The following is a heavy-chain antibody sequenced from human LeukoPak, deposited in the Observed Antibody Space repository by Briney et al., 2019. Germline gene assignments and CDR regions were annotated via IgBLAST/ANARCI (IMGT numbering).Heavy chain of an antibody. D-gene: IGHD3-10*01. CDR3: ARGNNVLLWFGEFPIFDY. CDR1: GFTVSSNY. CDR2: IYSGGST. Sequence: GGSLRLSCAASGFTVSSNYMSWVRQAPGKGLEWVSVIYSGGSTYYADSVKGRFTISRDNSKNTLYLQMNSLRAEDTAVYYCARGNNVLLWFGEFPIFDYWGQGTLVTVSS. V-gene: IGHV3-66*01. J-gene: IGHJ4*02.